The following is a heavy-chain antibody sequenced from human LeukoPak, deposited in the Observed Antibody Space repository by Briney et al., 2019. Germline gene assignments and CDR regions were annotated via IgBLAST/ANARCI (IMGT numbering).Heavy chain of an antibody. J-gene: IGHJ4*02. Sequence: GGSLRLSCAASGFTFSGSVMHWVRQASGKGLEWVGRIRSKANSYATAYAASVKGRFTISRDDSKNTAYLQMNSLKTEDTAVYYCTRRGYYDSSGYHKDYWGQGTLVTVSS. CDR2: IRSKANSYAT. V-gene: IGHV3-73*01. D-gene: IGHD3-22*01. CDR1: GFTFSGSV. CDR3: TRRGYYDSSGYHKDY.